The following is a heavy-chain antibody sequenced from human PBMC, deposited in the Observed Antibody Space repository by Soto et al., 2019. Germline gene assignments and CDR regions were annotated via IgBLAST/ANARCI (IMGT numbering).Heavy chain of an antibody. CDR2: IDYTGGTT. Sequence: GGSLRLSCAASGFTFSILAMGWVRQAPGKGLEWVSVIDYTGGTTYYTDSVKGRFIISRDNSKKILYLQMNSLRTEDTAIYYCATDATRTSGWYYFDYWGRGALVTVSS. CDR1: GFTFSILA. J-gene: IGHJ4*02. D-gene: IGHD6-19*01. V-gene: IGHV3-23*01. CDR3: ATDATRTSGWYYFDY.